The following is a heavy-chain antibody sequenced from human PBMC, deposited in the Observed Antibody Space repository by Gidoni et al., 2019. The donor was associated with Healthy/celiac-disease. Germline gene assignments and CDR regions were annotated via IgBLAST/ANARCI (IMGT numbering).Heavy chain of an antibody. CDR2: INHSGST. CDR1: GGSFRGYY. J-gene: IGHJ2*01. Sequence: QVQLQQWGAGLLKPSETLSLTCAVYGGSFRGYYWSWIRQPPGKGLEWIGEINHSGSTNYNPSLKSRVTISVDTSKNQFSLKLSSVTAADTAVYYCARGVAFDYGGSWYFDLWGRGTLVTVSS. CDR3: ARGVAFDYGGSWYFDL. V-gene: IGHV4-34*01. D-gene: IGHD4-17*01.